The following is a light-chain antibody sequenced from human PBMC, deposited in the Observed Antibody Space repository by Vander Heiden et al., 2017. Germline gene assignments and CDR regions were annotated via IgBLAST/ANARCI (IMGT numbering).Light chain of an antibody. CDR1: QGISSY. Sequence: AIRITQSPSSLSASTGDRVTITCRASQGISSYLAWYQQKPGKAPKLLIYAASTLQSGVPSRFSGSASGTDFTLTISFLHSEDFTTYYCQQDDSYPRTFGQGTKMEIK. CDR3: QQDDSYPRT. J-gene: IGKJ2*02. CDR2: AAS. V-gene: IGKV1-8*01.